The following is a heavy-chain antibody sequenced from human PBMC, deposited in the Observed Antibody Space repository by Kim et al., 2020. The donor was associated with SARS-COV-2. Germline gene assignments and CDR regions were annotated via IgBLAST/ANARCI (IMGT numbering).Heavy chain of an antibody. CDR3: ARDVSGADDY. Sequence: TNHADSVKGRFTIPRDNAENTLYLQMNSLTADDTAMYFCARDVSGADDYWGQGTLVTVSS. D-gene: IGHD3-10*01. CDR2: T. J-gene: IGHJ4*02. V-gene: IGHV3-74*01.